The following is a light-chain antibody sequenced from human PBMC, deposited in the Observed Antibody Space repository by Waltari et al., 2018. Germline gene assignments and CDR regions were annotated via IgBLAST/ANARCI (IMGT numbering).Light chain of an antibody. CDR3: LQAPIT. CDR2: QVS. Sequence: DVMLTQSPLFLPVTLGQPASISCRSTQSLENTDGNTYLDWFLQRPGQYPRRLIYQVSGRDSGVPDRVSGSGSGTNFTLKISRVEAEDVGVYYCLQAPITFGPGTRVDIK. V-gene: IGKV2-30*01. CDR1: QSLENTDGNTY. J-gene: IGKJ3*01.